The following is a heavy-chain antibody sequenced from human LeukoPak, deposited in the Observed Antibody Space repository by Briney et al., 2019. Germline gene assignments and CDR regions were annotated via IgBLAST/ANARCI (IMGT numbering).Heavy chain of an antibody. Sequence: SETLSLTCTVSGGSISSYYWSWIRQPPGKGLEWIGYIYYSGSTNYNPSLKSRVTMSVDTSKNQFSLKLSSVTAADTAVYYCARGTMVRGVSYYYYYYMDVWGKGTTVTISS. D-gene: IGHD3-10*01. CDR1: GGSISSYY. CDR3: ARGTMVRGVSYYYYYYMDV. CDR2: IYYSGST. V-gene: IGHV4-59*12. J-gene: IGHJ6*03.